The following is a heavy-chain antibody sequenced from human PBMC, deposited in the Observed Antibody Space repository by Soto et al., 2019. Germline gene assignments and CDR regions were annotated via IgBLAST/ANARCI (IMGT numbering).Heavy chain of an antibody. V-gene: IGHV3-23*01. CDR2: ISGSGGST. CDR1: GFTFSRYT. J-gene: IGHJ4*02. D-gene: IGHD6-19*01. CDR3: AKGGEQWPLYYMDY. Sequence: SQRLSCAASGFTFSRYTMSWVRHARGRGLAGVSGISGSGGSTYCADSVKGGFTTSRDNSKNTLYLQMKSLRAEDTAVYYCAKGGEQWPLYYMDYWGQGTLVTVSS.